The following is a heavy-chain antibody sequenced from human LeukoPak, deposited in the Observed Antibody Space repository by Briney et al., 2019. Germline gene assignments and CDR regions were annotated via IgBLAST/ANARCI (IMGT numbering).Heavy chain of an antibody. D-gene: IGHD6-19*01. V-gene: IGHV3-74*01. CDR3: ARSTVAGTYYY. CDR1: GFTFSSYW. J-gene: IGHJ4*02. CDR2: INSDGSST. Sequence: GGSLRLSCAASGFTFSSYWMHCVRQAPGKGLVWVSRINSDGSSTSYADSVKGRFTISRDNAKNTLYLQMNSLRAEDTAVYYCARSTVAGTYYYWGQGTLVTVSS.